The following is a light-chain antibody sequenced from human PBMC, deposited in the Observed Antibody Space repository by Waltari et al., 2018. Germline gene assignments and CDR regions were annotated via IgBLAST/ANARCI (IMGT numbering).Light chain of an antibody. Sequence: QSVLSQPPSPSGTPGQRVTIPCSGSYYNIGTPLVCWYHQLPGAAPKRLIYSNNHLPSGVPDRFSGSKSGPAAPLAISGLRSEDEALYYCASWDGSLGGVVFGGGTKLTVL. CDR1: YYNIGTPL. CDR2: SNN. J-gene: IGLJ2*01. CDR3: ASWDGSLGGVV. V-gene: IGLV1-47*01.